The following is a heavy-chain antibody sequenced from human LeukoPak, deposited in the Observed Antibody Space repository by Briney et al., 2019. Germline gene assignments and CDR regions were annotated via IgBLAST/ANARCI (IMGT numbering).Heavy chain of an antibody. CDR1: GDSVSSNSAA. D-gene: IGHD1-26*01. Sequence: SQTLSLTCAISGDSVSSNSAAWTWIRQSPSRGLEWLGRTYYRSKWYNDYAVSVKSRITINPDTSKNQFSLQLNSVTPEDTAVYYCARVKWELPYYFDYWGQGTLVTVSS. CDR2: TYYRSKWYN. J-gene: IGHJ4*02. CDR3: ARVKWELPYYFDY. V-gene: IGHV6-1*01.